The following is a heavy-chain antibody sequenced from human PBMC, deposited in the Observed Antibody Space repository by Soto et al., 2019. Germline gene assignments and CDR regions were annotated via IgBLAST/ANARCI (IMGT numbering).Heavy chain of an antibody. CDR3: AADSGITAYDAFDI. J-gene: IGHJ3*02. V-gene: IGHV1-58*01. CDR1: GFTFTSSA. Sequence: GASVKVSCKASGFTFTSSAVQWVRQARGQRLEWIGWIVVGSGNTNYAQKFQERVTITRDMSTSTAYMELSSLRSEDTAVYCCAADSGITAYDAFDIWGQGTMVTVS. D-gene: IGHD3-16*01. CDR2: IVVGSGNT.